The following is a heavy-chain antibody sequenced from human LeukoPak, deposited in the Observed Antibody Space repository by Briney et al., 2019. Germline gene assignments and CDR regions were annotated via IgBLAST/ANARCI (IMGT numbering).Heavy chain of an antibody. V-gene: IGHV3-21*01. CDR3: ARAGELRYMDV. D-gene: IGHD3-16*01. CDR1: GFTFSNYN. CDR2: ISRSGGST. J-gene: IGHJ6*03. Sequence: GGSLRLSCVGFGFTFSNYNLNWVRQAPGKGLEWVSSISRSGGSTYYAESVKGRLTISRDNAESSVYLQVNSLRVEDTAVYYCARAGELRYMDVWGKGTAVTVSS.